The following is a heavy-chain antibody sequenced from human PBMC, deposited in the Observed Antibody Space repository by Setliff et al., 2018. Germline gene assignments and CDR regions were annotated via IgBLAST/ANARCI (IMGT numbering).Heavy chain of an antibody. CDR3: ARIKPFAMDV. V-gene: IGHV1-3*01. Sequence: GPVKVSCKASGYTSTTNALHWVRQAPGQSLEWMGWITAGNGDTKYSQKFQGRVTITRDTSASTFYMELSSLRSEDTALYSCARIKPFAMDVWGQGTTVTVSS. CDR1: GYTSTTNA. CDR2: ITAGNGDT. J-gene: IGHJ6*02.